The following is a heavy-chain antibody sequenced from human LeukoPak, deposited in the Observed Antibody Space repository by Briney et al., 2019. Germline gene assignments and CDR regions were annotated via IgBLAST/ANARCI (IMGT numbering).Heavy chain of an antibody. CDR3: TRLHSGSSAFDY. D-gene: IGHD6-6*01. Sequence: SETLSLTCNVSGGSINSGRSYWTWIRQPAGKGLEWIGHIYTTGSTNYNPSLKSRVTISQDTSKNQFSLKLSSVTAADTAVYYCTRLHSGSSAFDYWGQGTLVTVSS. CDR2: IYTTGST. J-gene: IGHJ4*02. CDR1: GGSINSGRSY. V-gene: IGHV4-61*09.